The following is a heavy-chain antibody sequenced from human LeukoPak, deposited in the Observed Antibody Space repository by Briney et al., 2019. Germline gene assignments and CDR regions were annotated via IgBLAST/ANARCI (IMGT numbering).Heavy chain of an antibody. J-gene: IGHJ4*02. CDR2: IKLDGSEK. Sequence: GGSLRLSCVASGFTFGKYWMSWVRQAPGKGLEWVANIKLDGSEKNYVDSVKGRFTISRDSSENMLYLQMNSLRVEDTAVYYCAKTGGPWDWGQGTLVTVSS. CDR1: GFTFGKYW. V-gene: IGHV3-7*03. D-gene: IGHD7-27*01. CDR3: AKTGGPWD.